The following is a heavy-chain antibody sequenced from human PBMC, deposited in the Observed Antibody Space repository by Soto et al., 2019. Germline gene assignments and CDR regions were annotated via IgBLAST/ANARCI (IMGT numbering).Heavy chain of an antibody. V-gene: IGHV4-34*01. CDR3: ARGRWSGYDRYVVIARDYYYYYMDV. J-gene: IGHJ6*03. CDR1: GGSISGYY. D-gene: IGHD2-21*01. CDR2: INHSGST. Sequence: SETLSLTCAVYGGSISGYYWSWIRQPPGKGLEWIGEINHSGSTNYNPSLKSRVTISVDTSKNQFSLKLSSVTAADTAVYYCARGRWSGYDRYVVIARDYYYYYMDVWGKGTTVTVSS.